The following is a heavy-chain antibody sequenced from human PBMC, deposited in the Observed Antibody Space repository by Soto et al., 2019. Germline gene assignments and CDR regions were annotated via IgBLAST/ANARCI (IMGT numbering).Heavy chain of an antibody. D-gene: IGHD5-12*01. Sequence: QVQLQESGPGLVKPSGTLSLTCAVSSGSITSSNWWSWVRQPPGKGLEWIGEVSHSGNTNYIPSLKSRDTISVDKSRNQFSLRLNSVTAADTAVYYCARNRYGGYDFDYWGQGTLVTVSS. CDR2: VSHSGNT. CDR1: SGSITSSNW. CDR3: ARNRYGGYDFDY. V-gene: IGHV4-4*02. J-gene: IGHJ4*02.